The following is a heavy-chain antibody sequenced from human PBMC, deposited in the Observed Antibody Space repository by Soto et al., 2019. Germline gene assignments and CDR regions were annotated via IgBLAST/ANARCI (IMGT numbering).Heavy chain of an antibody. CDR1: GGTFSSYT. V-gene: IGHV1-69*04. D-gene: IGHD6-13*01. CDR2: IIPILGIT. Sequence: GSSVKVSCKASGGTFSSYTISWVRQAPGQGLEWMGRIIPILGITNYAQKFQGRVTMTADKSTSTAYMELSSLRSEDTAVYYCARDASYSSSGSNWFDLWGQGTLVTVSS. J-gene: IGHJ5*02. CDR3: ARDASYSSSGSNWFDL.